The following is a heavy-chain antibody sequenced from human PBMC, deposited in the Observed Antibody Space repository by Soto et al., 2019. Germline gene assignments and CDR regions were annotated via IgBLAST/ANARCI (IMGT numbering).Heavy chain of an antibody. J-gene: IGHJ5*02. CDR2: ISGSGGST. D-gene: IGHD3-10*01. V-gene: IGHV3-23*01. Sequence: PGGSLRLSCAASGFTFSSYAMSWVRQAPGKGLEWVSAISGSGGSTYYADSVKGRFTISRDNSKNTLYLQMNSLRAEDTAVYYCAAPITMVRKDRNWFDPWGQGTLVTVSS. CDR1: GFTFSSYA. CDR3: AAPITMVRKDRNWFDP.